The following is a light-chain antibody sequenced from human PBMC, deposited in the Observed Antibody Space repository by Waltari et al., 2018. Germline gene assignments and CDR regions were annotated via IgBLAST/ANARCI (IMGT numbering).Light chain of an antibody. CDR3: QHFVRLPAT. V-gene: IGKV3-20*01. CDR1: QSVGTY. CDR2: GAS. Sequence: EIVFTQSPGTLSLSPGERATLSCRASQSVGTYLAWYQQKPGQAPRLLIYGASSRATSTPDRFSVSGSGKDFILTISILEPEDVAVYYCQHFVRLPATFGQGTKVEIK. J-gene: IGKJ1*01.